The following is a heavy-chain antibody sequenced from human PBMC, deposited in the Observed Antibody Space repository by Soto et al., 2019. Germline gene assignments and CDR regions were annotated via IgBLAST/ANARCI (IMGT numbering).Heavy chain of an antibody. V-gene: IGHV4-39*01. Sequence: PSETLSLTCTVSGGSISSSSYYWGWIRQPPGKGLEWIGSIYYSGSTYYNPSLKSRVTISVDTSKNQFSLKLSSVTAADTAVYYYARHFWSGYSFYYYYGMDVWGQGTTVT. D-gene: IGHD3-3*01. CDR1: GGSISSSSYY. J-gene: IGHJ6*02. CDR3: ARHFWSGYSFYYYYGMDV. CDR2: IYYSGST.